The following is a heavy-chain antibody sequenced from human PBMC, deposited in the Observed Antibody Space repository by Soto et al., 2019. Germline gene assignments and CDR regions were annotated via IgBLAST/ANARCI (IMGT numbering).Heavy chain of an antibody. CDR3: ARGQDDFWSGYYFWFDP. V-gene: IGHV1-8*01. Sequence: ASVKVSCKASGYTFTSYDINWVRQATGQGLEWMVWMNPNSGNTGYAQKFQGRVTMTRNTSISTAYMELGSLRSEDTAVYYCARGQDDFWSGYYFWFDPWGQGTLVTVSS. CDR2: MNPNSGNT. D-gene: IGHD3-3*01. CDR1: GYTFTSYD. J-gene: IGHJ5*02.